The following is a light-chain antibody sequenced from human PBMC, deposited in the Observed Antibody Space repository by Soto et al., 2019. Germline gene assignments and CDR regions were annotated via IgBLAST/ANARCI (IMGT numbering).Light chain of an antibody. CDR3: QKYSSFPV. CDR2: AAS. V-gene: IGKV1-27*01. CDR1: QGIRNF. Sequence: DIQMTQSPTSLSASVGDRVTITCRASQGIRNFVAWYQQKPGKAPKLLIYAASTLQSGVPSRFSGSGSGTDFTLTINSLQPEDVATYYCQKYSSFPVFGHGTKVEIK. J-gene: IGKJ3*01.